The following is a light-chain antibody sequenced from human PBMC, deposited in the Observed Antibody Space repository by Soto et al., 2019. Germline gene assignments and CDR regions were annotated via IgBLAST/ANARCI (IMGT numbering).Light chain of an antibody. V-gene: IGLV2-14*01. CDR2: EVS. Sequence: QSVLAQPASVSGSPGQSITISCTGSRSDVGGNKYVSWYQQHPGKAPKLMIYEVSYRPSGVSNRFSGSKSGNTASLTISGLRAEDEADYYCSSYSTGSTLVVFGSGTKLTVL. CDR1: RSDVGGNKY. J-gene: IGLJ1*01. CDR3: SSYSTGSTLVV.